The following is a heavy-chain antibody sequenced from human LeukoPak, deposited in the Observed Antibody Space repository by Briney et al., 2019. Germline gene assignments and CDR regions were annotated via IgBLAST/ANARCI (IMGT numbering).Heavy chain of an antibody. V-gene: IGHV1-46*01. CDR1: GYTFTSYY. CDR3: ASMIAVAVY. D-gene: IGHD6-19*01. CDR2: INPSGGST. Sequence: GASVKVSCKASGYTFTSYYMHWVRQAPGQGLEWMGIINPSGGSTSYAQKFQGRVTMTRDMSTSTVYVELSSLRSEDTAVYYCASMIAVAVYWGQGTLVTVSS. J-gene: IGHJ4*02.